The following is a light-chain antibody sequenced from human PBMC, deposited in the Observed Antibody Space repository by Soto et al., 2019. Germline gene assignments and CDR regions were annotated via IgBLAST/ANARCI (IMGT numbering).Light chain of an antibody. J-gene: IGKJ3*01. V-gene: IGKV1-12*01. CDR1: QDISSW. Sequence: IQMTQSPSSVSATVGDIVTITCRASQDISSWVAWYQQKPGKAPKLLIYAASSLQSGVPSRFSGSGSGTDFTLTISSLQPEDSAIYYCQQAYNFPQTFGPGTKVDIK. CDR2: AAS. CDR3: QQAYNFPQT.